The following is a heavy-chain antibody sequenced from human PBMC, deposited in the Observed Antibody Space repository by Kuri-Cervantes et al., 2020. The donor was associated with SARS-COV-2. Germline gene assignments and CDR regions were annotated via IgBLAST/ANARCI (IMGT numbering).Heavy chain of an antibody. CDR1: GGSFSGYY. J-gene: IGHJ4*02. CDR3: ARVGDYYGSGSVDY. D-gene: IGHD3-10*01. Sequence: SETLSLTCAVYGGSFSGYYWSWIRQPPGKGLEWIGEINHSGSTNYNPSLKSRVTISVDTSKNQFSLKLSSVTAADTAVYYCARVGDYYGSGSVDYWGPGNPGHRLL. V-gene: IGHV4-34*01. CDR2: INHSGST.